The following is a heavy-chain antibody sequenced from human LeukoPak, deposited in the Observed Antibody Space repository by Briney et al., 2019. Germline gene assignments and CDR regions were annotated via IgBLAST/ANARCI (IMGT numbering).Heavy chain of an antibody. D-gene: IGHD3-10*01. CDR3: ARDQTQIWFGEGLWYFDY. CDR1: GYTFTSHG. V-gene: IGHV1-18*01. Sequence: ASVKVSCKASGYTFTSHGISWVRQAPGQGLEWMGWISTYNGNTNYAQKLQGRVSMTTDTSTSTAYMELRSLRSDDTAVYYCARDQTQIWFGEGLWYFDYWGQGTLVTVSS. CDR2: ISTYNGNT. J-gene: IGHJ4*02.